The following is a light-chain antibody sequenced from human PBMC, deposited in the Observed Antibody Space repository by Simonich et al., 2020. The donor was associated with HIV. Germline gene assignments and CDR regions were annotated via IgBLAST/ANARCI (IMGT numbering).Light chain of an antibody. Sequence: DIQLTQSPSTLSASVGDRVTIACRASQSIVSWLAWYQQKPGKAPKLLIYKASTLKSGVPSRFSGSGSGTEFTRTISSLQPDDFATYYCQQYNSNYPTFGQGTKVEIK. CDR3: QQYNSNYPT. CDR1: QSIVSW. V-gene: IGKV1-5*03. J-gene: IGKJ1*01. CDR2: KAS.